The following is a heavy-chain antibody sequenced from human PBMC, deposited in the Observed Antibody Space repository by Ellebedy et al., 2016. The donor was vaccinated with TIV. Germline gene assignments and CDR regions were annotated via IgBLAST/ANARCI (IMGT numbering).Heavy chain of an antibody. CDR3: ARVGVLERRGTFDI. CDR1: GFTFSSYS. V-gene: IGHV3-48*02. CDR2: ISSSSSTM. Sequence: GESLKISCAASGFTFSSYSLHWVRQAPGKGLEWVSYISSSSSTMYYADSVKGRFTISRDHAKSSLFLHMNSLRDEDTAVYYCARVGVLERRGTFDIWGQGTMVTVSS. D-gene: IGHD1-1*01. J-gene: IGHJ3*02.